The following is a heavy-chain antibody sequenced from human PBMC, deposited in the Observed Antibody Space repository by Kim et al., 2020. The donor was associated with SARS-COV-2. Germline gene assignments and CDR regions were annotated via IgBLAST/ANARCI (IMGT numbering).Heavy chain of an antibody. D-gene: IGHD2-21*02. J-gene: IGHJ5*02. CDR1: GGTFSSYA. V-gene: IGHV1-69*04. Sequence: SVKVSCKASGGTFSSYAISWVRQAPGQGLEWMGRIIPILGIANYAQKFQGRVTITADKSTSTAYMELSSLRSEDTAVYYCAREPPLNYCGGDCSPFDPWGQGTLVTVSS. CDR3: AREPPLNYCGGDCSPFDP. CDR2: IIPILGIA.